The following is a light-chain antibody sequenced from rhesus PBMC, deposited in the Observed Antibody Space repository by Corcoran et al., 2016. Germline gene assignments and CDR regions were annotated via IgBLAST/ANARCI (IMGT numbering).Light chain of an antibody. J-gene: IGKJ1*01. CDR3: QQYDKTPWT. CDR2: MAS. CDR1: QGISSW. V-gene: IGKV1-21*01. Sequence: DIQMTQSPSSLSASVGDTVTITCRASQGISSWLAWYQQKPGKAPNLLIYMASSLQSGVPSRFSGSRSGTDFTLTISSLQSEDFATYYCQQYDKTPWTFGLGTKVEIK.